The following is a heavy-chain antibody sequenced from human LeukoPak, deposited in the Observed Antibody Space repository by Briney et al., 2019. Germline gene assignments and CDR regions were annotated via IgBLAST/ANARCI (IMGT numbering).Heavy chain of an antibody. CDR3: ARDGSGSYFFDY. J-gene: IGHJ4*02. Sequence: GGSLRLSCAASGFTFSSYSMNWVRQAPGKGLEWVSYIRSSSSYIYYADSVKGRVTISRDNAKKSLYLQMNSLRAEDTAVYYCARDGSGSYFFDYWGQGTLGTVSS. D-gene: IGHD3-10*01. CDR1: GFTFSSYS. V-gene: IGHV3-21*01. CDR2: IRSSSSYI.